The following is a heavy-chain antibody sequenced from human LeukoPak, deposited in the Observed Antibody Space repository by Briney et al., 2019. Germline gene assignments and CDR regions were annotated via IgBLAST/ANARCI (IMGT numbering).Heavy chain of an antibody. CDR1: GFTFTDYY. J-gene: IGHJ4*02. CDR2: IIPHSGDT. V-gene: IGHV1-2*02. CDR3: ARDPLRRTFDY. Sequence: GASVTVSCTASGFTFTDYYIHWVRQAPGLGLEWMGWIIPHSGDTNYAQKFQGRVTMTRDTSISTAYMELSRLTFDDTAVYYCARDPLRRTFDYWGQGTLVTVSS. D-gene: IGHD4-17*01.